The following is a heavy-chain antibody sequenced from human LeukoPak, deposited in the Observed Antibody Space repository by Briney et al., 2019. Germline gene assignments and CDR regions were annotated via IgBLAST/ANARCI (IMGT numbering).Heavy chain of an antibody. CDR2: IYHTGST. J-gene: IGHJ4*02. D-gene: IGHD7-27*01. Sequence: SETLSLTCTISGGSVSDYYWSWIRQSPGKGLEWIGYIYHTGSTSCSPSLKSRVTISADTSQNQFSLKLSSVTAADTAVYYCASRKLGNDYWGQGTLVTVSS. V-gene: IGHV4-59*02. CDR1: GGSVSDYY. CDR3: ASRKLGNDY.